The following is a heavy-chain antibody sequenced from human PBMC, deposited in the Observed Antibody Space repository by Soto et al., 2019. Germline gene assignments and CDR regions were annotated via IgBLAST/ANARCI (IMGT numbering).Heavy chain of an antibody. CDR2: MSGNGRVT. J-gene: IGHJ1*01. V-gene: IGHV3-23*01. CDR3: ANRGDDIKFFQH. Sequence: EVQLLESGGGLVQPGGSLRLSCAASGLTFSHNAMSWVRQAPGKGLEWVSTMSGNGRVTYYTDSVKGRFTISRDNSKNTVYMQMNRLRAEDTAVDYCANRGDDIKFFQHWGQGTLVTVSS. D-gene: IGHD2-21*02. CDR1: GLTFSHNA.